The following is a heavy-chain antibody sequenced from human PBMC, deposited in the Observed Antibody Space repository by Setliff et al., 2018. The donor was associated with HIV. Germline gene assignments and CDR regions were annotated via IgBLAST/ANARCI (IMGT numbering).Heavy chain of an antibody. J-gene: IGHJ5*02. D-gene: IGHD3-3*01. CDR1: GGSISSGRYY. CDR2: IYYSGST. CDR3: ARAPIPYYDFWSGQREGWFDP. Sequence: PSETLSLTCTVSGGSISSGRYYWSWIRQPPGKGLEWIGYIYYSGSTNYNPSLKSRVTISVDTSKNQFSLKLSSVTAADTAVYYCARAPIPYYDFWSGQREGWFDPWGQGTLVTVSS. V-gene: IGHV4-61*01.